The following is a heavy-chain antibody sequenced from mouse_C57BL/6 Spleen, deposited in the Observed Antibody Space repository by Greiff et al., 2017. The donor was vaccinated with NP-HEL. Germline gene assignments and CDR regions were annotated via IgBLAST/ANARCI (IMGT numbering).Heavy chain of an antibody. Sequence: QVQLQQSGPGLVQPSQSLSITCTVSGFSLTSYGVHWVRQSPGKGLEWLGVIWSGGSTDYNAAFISRLSISKDNSKSQVFFKMNSLQADDTAIYYCAREGDYDYDDGAWYFDVWGTGTTVTVSS. V-gene: IGHV2-2*01. CDR2: IWSGGST. J-gene: IGHJ1*03. CDR3: AREGDYDYDDGAWYFDV. D-gene: IGHD2-4*01. CDR1: GFSLTSYG.